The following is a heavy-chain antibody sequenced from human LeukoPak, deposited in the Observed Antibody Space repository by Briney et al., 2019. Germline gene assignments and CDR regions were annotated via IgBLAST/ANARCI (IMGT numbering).Heavy chain of an antibody. D-gene: IGHD6-19*01. CDR2: IYSGGST. V-gene: IGHV3-66*04. J-gene: IGHJ4*02. Sequence: GGSLRLSCAASGFTVSSNYMSWVRQAPGKGLEWVSVIYSGGSTYYADSVRGRFTISRDNSKSTLYLQMNSLRAEDTAVYYCAKHSSGYWGQGTLVTVSS. CDR1: GFTVSSNY. CDR3: AKHSSGY.